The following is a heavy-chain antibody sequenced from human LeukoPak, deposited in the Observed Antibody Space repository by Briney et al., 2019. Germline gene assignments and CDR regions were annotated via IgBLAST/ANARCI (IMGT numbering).Heavy chain of an antibody. CDR3: AKDERGIQLWFSALDY. J-gene: IGHJ4*02. CDR1: GFTFSSYG. Sequence: GGSLRLSCAASGFTFSSYGMHWVRQAPGKGLEWVAVISYDGSNKYYADSVKGRFTISRDNSKNTLYLQMNSLRAEDTAVYYCAKDERGIQLWFSALDYRGQGTLVTVSS. V-gene: IGHV3-30*18. D-gene: IGHD5-18*01. CDR2: ISYDGSNK.